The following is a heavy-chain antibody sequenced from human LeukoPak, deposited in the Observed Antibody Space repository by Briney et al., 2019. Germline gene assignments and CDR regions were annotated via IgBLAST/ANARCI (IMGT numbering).Heavy chain of an antibody. CDR3: ARDDQRMTFDI. V-gene: IGHV3-7*05. CDR2: IKQDGSVK. J-gene: IGHJ3*02. Sequence: GGSLRLSCAASGFTFSRYWMSWVRQAPEKGLEWVATIKQDGSVKDYVDSVKGRFTISRDNAKNSLYLQMNGLRAEDTAVYYCARDDQRMTFDIWGQGTMVTVSS. D-gene: IGHD2-15*01. CDR1: GFTFSRYW.